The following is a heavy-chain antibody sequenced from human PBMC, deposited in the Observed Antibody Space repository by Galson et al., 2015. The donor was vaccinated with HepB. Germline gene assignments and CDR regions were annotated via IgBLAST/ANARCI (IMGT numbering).Heavy chain of an antibody. Sequence: SLRLSCAASGFTFSSYGMHWVRQAPGKGLEWVAVISHDGSNKYYAESVKGRFTISRDNSKNTLYLQMDSLRAEDTAVYYCEKYARSSWYLCFDPWGQGTLVNVSS. CDR2: ISHDGSNK. D-gene: IGHD6-13*01. CDR1: GFTFSSYG. J-gene: IGHJ5*02. V-gene: IGHV3-30*18. CDR3: EKYARSSWYLCFDP.